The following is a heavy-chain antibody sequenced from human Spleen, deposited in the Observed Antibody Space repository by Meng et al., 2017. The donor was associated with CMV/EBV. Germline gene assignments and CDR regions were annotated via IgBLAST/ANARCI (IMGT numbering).Heavy chain of an antibody. Sequence: YTFTEYYIYWVRQAPGQGLQWMGWVNPHSGGTDYARNFQGRVTMTRDTSINTAYMELSRLRSDDTAVYFCARHSPYGSGSYYEHIYDHWGQGTLVTVSS. CDR1: YTFTEYY. CDR3: ARHSPYGSGSYYEHIYDH. D-gene: IGHD3-10*01. CDR2: VNPHSGGT. J-gene: IGHJ4*02. V-gene: IGHV1-2*02.